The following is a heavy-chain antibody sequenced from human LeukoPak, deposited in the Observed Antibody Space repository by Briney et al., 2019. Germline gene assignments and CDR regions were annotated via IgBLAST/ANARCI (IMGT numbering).Heavy chain of an antibody. Sequence: PGGSLRLSCSASGFIFSSMAMIWVRQAPGQGREGVLAISGGGGSTSYADPVKGRFTISRDNYKNTLYLQMNSLRAEDTAVYYCAKCAGYSSSWPIDYWGQGTLVTVSS. J-gene: IGHJ4*02. D-gene: IGHD6-13*01. CDR2: ISGGGGST. V-gene: IGHV3-23*01. CDR3: AKCAGYSSSWPIDY. CDR1: GFIFSSMA.